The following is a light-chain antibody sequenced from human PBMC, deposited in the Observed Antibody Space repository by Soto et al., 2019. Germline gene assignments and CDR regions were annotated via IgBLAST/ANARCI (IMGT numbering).Light chain of an antibody. J-gene: IGKJ5*01. CDR3: QHRSHWPQRT. CDR1: QSVKTF. CDR2: DAS. V-gene: IGKV3-11*01. Sequence: EIVLTQSPATLSLSPGERATLSCRASQSVKTFLLWYQHRPGQAPRVLIYDASHRATGIPARFRGSGSGTDFTLTISSLETEDAGIYYCQHRSHWPQRTFGHGTRLEV.